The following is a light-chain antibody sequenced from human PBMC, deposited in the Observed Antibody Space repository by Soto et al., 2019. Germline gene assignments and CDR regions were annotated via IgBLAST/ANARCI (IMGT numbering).Light chain of an antibody. CDR3: TSYTSSTDVV. CDR2: EVS. CDR1: SSDVGGYNY. Sequence: QSVLTQPASVSGSPGQSITISCTGTSSDVGGYNYVSWYQQHPGKAPNLMIYEVSNRPSGVSNRFSGSKSGNTASLTISGLQAEDEAYYYRTSYTSSTDVVFGGGTKLTVL. J-gene: IGLJ2*01. V-gene: IGLV2-14*01.